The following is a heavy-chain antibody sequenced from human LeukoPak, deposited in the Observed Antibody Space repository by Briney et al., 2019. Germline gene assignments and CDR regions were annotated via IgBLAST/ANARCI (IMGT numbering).Heavy chain of an antibody. D-gene: IGHD2-2*02. CDR3: ARIQAAVPPT. J-gene: IGHJ4*02. V-gene: IGHV1-69*13. Sequence: SVKVSCKASGYTFTSYGISWVRQAPGQGLEWMGGIIPIFGTAKYAQKFQGRVTIIADESTSTAYMELSSLRSEDTAVYYCARIQAAVPPTWGQGTLVTVSS. CDR1: GYTFTSYG. CDR2: IIPIFGTA.